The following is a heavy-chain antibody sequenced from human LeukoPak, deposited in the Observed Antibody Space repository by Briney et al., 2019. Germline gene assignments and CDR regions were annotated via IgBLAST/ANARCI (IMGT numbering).Heavy chain of an antibody. D-gene: IGHD5-12*01. Sequence: SETLSLTCTVSGASISSGSYHWSWLRHPAGKGLEWIGRFTTGGSTKYNPSLKTRATISLDNSNNQFSLKLSSVTAADAALYYCARDPVDGYAFFDYWGQGNLVTVSS. CDR1: GASISSGSYH. J-gene: IGHJ4*02. CDR3: ARDPVDGYAFFDY. V-gene: IGHV4-61*02. CDR2: FTTGGST.